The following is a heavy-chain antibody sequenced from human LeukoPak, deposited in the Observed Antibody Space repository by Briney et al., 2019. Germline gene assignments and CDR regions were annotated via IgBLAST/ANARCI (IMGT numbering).Heavy chain of an antibody. CDR3: ARVLLGSTSPAMDV. CDR1: GYTFTSYA. D-gene: IGHD2-2*01. V-gene: IGHV1-3*03. Sequence: GASVKVSCKASGYTFTSYAIHWVRQAPGQRLEWMGWINAGNGNSKYSLEFQDRVTITRDTSASTAYMELSSLRSEDMAVYYCARVLLGSTSPAMDVWGKGTTVTISS. CDR2: INAGNGNS. J-gene: IGHJ6*04.